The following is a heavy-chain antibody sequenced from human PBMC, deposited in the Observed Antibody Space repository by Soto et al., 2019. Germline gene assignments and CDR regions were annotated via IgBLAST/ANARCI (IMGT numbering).Heavy chain of an antibody. J-gene: IGHJ6*02. V-gene: IGHV4-4*02. Sequence: SETLSLTCTVSGASISSNNWWSWVRQPPGKGLEWIWEIYHSGSTNYNPSLKSRVTISVDKSKNQFSLKLSSVTAADTAVYYCASGAMYQGYQLLFVSGNYYCGMDVWAQGTTVTVSS. CDR2: IYHSGST. CDR1: GASISSNNW. D-gene: IGHD2-2*01. CDR3: ASGAMYQGYQLLFVSGNYYCGMDV.